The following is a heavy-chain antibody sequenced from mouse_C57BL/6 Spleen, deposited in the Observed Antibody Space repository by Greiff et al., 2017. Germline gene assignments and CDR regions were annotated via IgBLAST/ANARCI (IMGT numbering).Heavy chain of an antibody. CDR2: ISDGGSYT. D-gene: IGHD1-1*01. V-gene: IGHV5-4*01. CDR3: ARDPITTVVAPMDY. J-gene: IGHJ4*01. Sequence: DVMLVESGGGLVKPGGSLKLSCAASGFTFSSYAMSWVRQTPEKRLEWVATISDGGSYTYYPDNVKGRFTISRDNAKNNLYLQMSHLKSEDTAMYYCARDPITTVVAPMDYWGQGTSVTVSS. CDR1: GFTFSSYA.